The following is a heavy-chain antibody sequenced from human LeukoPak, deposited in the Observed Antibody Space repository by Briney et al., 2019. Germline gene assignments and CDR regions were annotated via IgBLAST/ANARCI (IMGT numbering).Heavy chain of an antibody. D-gene: IGHD2-2*02. CDR1: GGTFSSYA. V-gene: IGHV1-69*05. J-gene: IGHJ4*02. CDR2: IIPIFGTA. CDR3: ARGYCSSTSCYTPYYFDY. Sequence: SVKVSCKASGGTFSSYAISWVRQAPGQGLEWMGGIIPIFGTANYAQKFQGRVTITTEESTSTAYMELSSLRSEDTAVYYCARGYCSSTSCYTPYYFDYWGQGTLVTVSS.